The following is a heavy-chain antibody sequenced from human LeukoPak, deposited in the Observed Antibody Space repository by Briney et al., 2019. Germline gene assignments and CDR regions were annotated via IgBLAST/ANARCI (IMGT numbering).Heavy chain of an antibody. CDR1: GYTFTGYY. CDR3: ARRASDYYDSSGYYYWFDP. V-gene: IGHV1-69*05. CDR2: IIPIFGTA. Sequence: SVKVSCKASGYTFTGYYMHWVRQAPGQGLEWMGGIIPIFGTANYAQKFQGRVTITTDESTSTAYMELSSLRSENTAVYYCARRASDYYDSSGYYYWFDPWGQGTLVTVSS. J-gene: IGHJ5*02. D-gene: IGHD3-22*01.